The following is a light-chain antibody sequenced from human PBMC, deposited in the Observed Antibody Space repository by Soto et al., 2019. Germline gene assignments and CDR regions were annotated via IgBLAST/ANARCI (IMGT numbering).Light chain of an antibody. Sequence: DIVMTQSPDSLAVSLGERATINCKYSQSVLYSSNNKNYLAWYQQKPGQPPKLLIYWASTRQSGVPDRFSGSGSGTDFTLTISSLQAEDVAVHYCQQYYSGPLFGPGTKVDLK. CDR1: QSVLYSSNNKNY. J-gene: IGKJ3*01. CDR2: WAS. CDR3: QQYYSGPL. V-gene: IGKV4-1*01.